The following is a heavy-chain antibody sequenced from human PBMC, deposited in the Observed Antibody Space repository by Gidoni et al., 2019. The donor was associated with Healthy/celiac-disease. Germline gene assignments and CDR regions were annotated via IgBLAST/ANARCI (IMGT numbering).Heavy chain of an antibody. J-gene: IGHJ5*02. V-gene: IGHV5-51*01. CDR3: ARIEITGTLPYWFDP. Sequence: EVQLVQSGAEVKKPVESLKISCKGSGYSFTSYGIGWVRQMPGKGLEWMGIIYPGDSDTRYSPSCQGQVTISADKSISTAYLQWSSLKASDTAMYYCARIEITGTLPYWFDPWGQGTLVTVSS. CDR1: GYSFTSYG. CDR2: IYPGDSDT. D-gene: IGHD1-7*01.